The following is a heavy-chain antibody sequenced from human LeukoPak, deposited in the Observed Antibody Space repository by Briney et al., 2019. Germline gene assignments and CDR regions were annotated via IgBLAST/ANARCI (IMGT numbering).Heavy chain of an antibody. Sequence: GGSLRLYCAASGFSVSDKYISWVRQAPGKGLEWVSVLYTGGNIYYADFVKGRFTISRDNSNNMVFLQMNSLRAEDTAVYYCAKDQGSGYYYFDYWGQGTLVTVSS. J-gene: IGHJ4*02. CDR2: LYTGGNI. V-gene: IGHV3-53*01. D-gene: IGHD3-3*01. CDR1: GFSVSDKY. CDR3: AKDQGSGYYYFDY.